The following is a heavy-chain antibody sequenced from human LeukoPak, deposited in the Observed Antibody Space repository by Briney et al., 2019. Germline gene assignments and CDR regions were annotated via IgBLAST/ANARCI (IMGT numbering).Heavy chain of an antibody. CDR3: PTYYKSSGYRLDY. J-gene: IGHJ4*01. D-gene: IGHD3-22*01. Sequence: PSGTLSLTCAVSGGSISSSNWWSWVRQPPGKGLEWIGEIIHSGSTNYNPSLKSRVTMSIDNSKNQFSLELISLTDTDTSVYYCPTYYKSSGYRLDYGGQEPWSPSPQ. CDR2: IIHSGST. CDR1: GGSISSSNW. V-gene: IGHV4-4*02.